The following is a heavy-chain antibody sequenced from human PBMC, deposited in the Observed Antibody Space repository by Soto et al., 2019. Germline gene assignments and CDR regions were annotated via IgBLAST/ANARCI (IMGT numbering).Heavy chain of an antibody. Sequence: GESLKISCKGSGYSFTSYWIGWVRQMPGKGLEWMGIIYPGDSDTRYSPSFQGQVTISADKSISTAYLQWSSLKASDTAMYYCARSNWISSYYYYMDVWGKGTTVTVSS. J-gene: IGHJ6*03. CDR1: GYSFTSYW. V-gene: IGHV5-51*01. CDR2: IYPGDSDT. D-gene: IGHD1-20*01. CDR3: ARSNWISSYYYYMDV.